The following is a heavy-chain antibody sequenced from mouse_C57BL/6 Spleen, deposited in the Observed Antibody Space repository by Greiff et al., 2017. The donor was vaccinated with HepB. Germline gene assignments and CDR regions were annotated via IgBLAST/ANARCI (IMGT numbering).Heavy chain of an antibody. CDR1: GYTFPCYW. J-gene: IGHJ4*01. V-gene: IGHV1-55*01. D-gene: IGHD1-1*02. CDR3: ARSGGNRWYYAMDY. CDR2: IYPGSGST. Sequence: QVQLQQPGAELVQPGASVPLSCTASGYTFPCYWLTWVMPSPGQGLEWIGVIYPGSGSTNYNEKFKSKATLTVDTSSSTAYMQLSSLTSEDSAVYYCARSGGNRWYYAMDYWGQGTSVTVSS.